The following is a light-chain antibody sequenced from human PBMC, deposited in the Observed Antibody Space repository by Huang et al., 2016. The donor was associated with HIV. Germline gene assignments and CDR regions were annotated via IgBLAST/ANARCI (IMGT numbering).Light chain of an antibody. Sequence: DIQMTQSPSSLSASVGDRVTITCRARHSISTHLNWYQQKPGKAPKLLIYGASGLQSGVPSRFSGSGSGTDFTLTVSSLQAEDFATYYCQQSFNIPLTFGGGTKVETK. CDR1: HSISTH. V-gene: IGKV1-39*01. J-gene: IGKJ4*01. CDR3: QQSFNIPLT. CDR2: GAS.